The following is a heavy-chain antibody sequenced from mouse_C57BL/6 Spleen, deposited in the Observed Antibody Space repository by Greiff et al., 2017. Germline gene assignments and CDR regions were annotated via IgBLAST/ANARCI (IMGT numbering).Heavy chain of an antibody. J-gene: IGHJ4*01. CDR2: ISSGSSTI. D-gene: IGHD1-1*01. Sequence: VQLKESGGGLVKPGGSLKLSCAASGFTFSDYGMHWVRQAPEKGLEWVAYISSGSSTIYYADTVKGRFTISRDNAKNTLFLQMTSLRSEDTAMYYCARPITTVVAPNAMDYWGQGTSVTVSS. CDR1: GFTFSDYG. V-gene: IGHV5-17*01. CDR3: ARPITTVVAPNAMDY.